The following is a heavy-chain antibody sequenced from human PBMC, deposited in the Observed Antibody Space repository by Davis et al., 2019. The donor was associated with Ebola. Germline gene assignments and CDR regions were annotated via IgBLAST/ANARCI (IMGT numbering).Heavy chain of an antibody. Sequence: SETLSLTCIVSGGSISNTNYHGGWIRQPPEKGLEWIGTIYYTGTTYYNLSLKSRITISVDTSKNQFSLKLNSMTAADTAVYFCVVYLTSAAYYWGQGTLVTVSS. CDR1: GGSISNTNYH. V-gene: IGHV4-39*01. CDR2: IYYTGTT. D-gene: IGHD2-2*01. CDR3: VVYLTSAAYY. J-gene: IGHJ4*02.